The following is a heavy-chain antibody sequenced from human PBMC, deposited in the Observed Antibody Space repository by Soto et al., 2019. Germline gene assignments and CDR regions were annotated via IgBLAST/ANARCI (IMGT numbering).Heavy chain of an antibody. CDR1: GYTFTRYD. CDR2: MNPNSGNT. J-gene: IGHJ6*02. CDR3: AREAGGGWGMDV. D-gene: IGHD6-19*01. V-gene: IGHV1-8*01. Sequence: ASVKVSCKASGYTFTRYDINGVRQATGQGLEWMGWMNPNSGNTGYAQKFQGRVTMTRNTSISTAYMELSRMRSEDTAVYYCAREAGGGWGMDVWGQGTTVNVSS.